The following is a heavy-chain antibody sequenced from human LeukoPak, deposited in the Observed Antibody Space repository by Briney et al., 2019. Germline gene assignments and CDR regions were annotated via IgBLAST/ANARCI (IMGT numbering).Heavy chain of an antibody. CDR3: ARDRYYYDSSGRRRNWFDP. Sequence: SVKASCKASGGTFSSYAISWVRQAPGQGLEWMGGIIPIFGTANYAQKFQGRVTITADESTSTAYMELSSLRSEDTAVYYCARDRYYYDSSGRRRNWFDPWGQGTLVTVSS. V-gene: IGHV1-69*13. CDR1: GGTFSSYA. J-gene: IGHJ5*02. D-gene: IGHD3-22*01. CDR2: IIPIFGTA.